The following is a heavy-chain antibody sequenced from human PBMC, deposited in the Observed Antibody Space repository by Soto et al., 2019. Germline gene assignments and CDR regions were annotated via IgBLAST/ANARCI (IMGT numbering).Heavy chain of an antibody. CDR2: VNDSGST. Sequence: QVQLQQWGAGLLKPSETLSLTCAVYGGSFSGYYWSWIRQPPGKGLEWIGEVNDSGSTNYNPSLKGRAPISADTSKNQFSLRLSSVTAADTAVYYCARGQHHDILTGYRNGVFDQWGQGSLVTVSS. CDR1: GGSFSGYY. J-gene: IGHJ4*02. D-gene: IGHD3-9*01. V-gene: IGHV4-34*01. CDR3: ARGQHHDILTGYRNGVFDQ.